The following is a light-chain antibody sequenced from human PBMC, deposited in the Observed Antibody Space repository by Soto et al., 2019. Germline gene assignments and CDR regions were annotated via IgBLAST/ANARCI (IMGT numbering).Light chain of an antibody. CDR2: DDI. Sequence: SYVLTQPPSVSVAPGQTARITCGGNNIGSKSVQWYQQKPGQAPVLVVYDDIDRPSGIPERFSGSNSGDTATLTISRAEAGDEADYYCQVWDSSNDHYVVFGGGTKLTVL. J-gene: IGLJ2*01. CDR3: QVWDSSNDHYVV. V-gene: IGLV3-21*02. CDR1: NIGSKS.